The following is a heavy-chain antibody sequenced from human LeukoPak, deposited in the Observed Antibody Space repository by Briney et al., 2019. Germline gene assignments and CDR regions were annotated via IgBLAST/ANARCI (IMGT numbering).Heavy chain of an antibody. V-gene: IGHV4-38-2*02. Sequence: LETLSLTCSVSGYSISSGYYWGWIRQPPGKGLEWIGTIYHSGSTSYNSSLKSRVSISLDTSKTQFSLKLSSVTAADTAVYYCARAGYSGTLRGAFDIWGQGTMVTVSS. D-gene: IGHD5-12*01. CDR2: IYHSGST. J-gene: IGHJ3*02. CDR3: ARAGYSGTLRGAFDI. CDR1: GYSISSGYY.